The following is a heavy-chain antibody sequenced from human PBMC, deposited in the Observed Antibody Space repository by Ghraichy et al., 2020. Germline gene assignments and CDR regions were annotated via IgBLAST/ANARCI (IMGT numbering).Heavy chain of an antibody. D-gene: IGHD5-18*01. CDR3: ARVGYSYVNWFDP. J-gene: IGHJ5*02. CDR2: IYYSGST. Sequence: SETLSLTCTVSGGSISSSSYCWGWIRQPPGKGLEWIGSIYYSGSTYYNPSLKSRVTISVDTSKNQFSLKLSSVTAADTAVYYCARVGYSYVNWFDPWGQGTLVTVSS. CDR1: GGSISSSSYC. V-gene: IGHV4-39*07.